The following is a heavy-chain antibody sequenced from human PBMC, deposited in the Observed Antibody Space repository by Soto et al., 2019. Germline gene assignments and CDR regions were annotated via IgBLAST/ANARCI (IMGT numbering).Heavy chain of an antibody. D-gene: IGHD2-15*01. CDR1: GASISSTYW. CDR3: ATLPPRIVVVMTDLPT. J-gene: IGHJ5*02. CDR2: IYHTGTT. V-gene: IGHV4-4*02. Sequence: QLRESGPGLVKPSGTLPLTCFVSGASISSTYWWSWVRQTPGKMLEWIGQIYHTGTTSYNPSLKNRVTISLDKSHNQFSLRLTSMTAADTAVYYCATLPPRIVVVMTDLPTWGQGTLVTVSS.